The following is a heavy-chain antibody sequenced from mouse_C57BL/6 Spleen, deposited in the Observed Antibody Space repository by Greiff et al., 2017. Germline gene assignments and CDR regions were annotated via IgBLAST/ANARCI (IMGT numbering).Heavy chain of an antibody. Sequence: QVQLQQPGAELVKPGASVKVSCKASGYTFTSYWMHWVKQRPGQGLEWIGRIHPSDSDTNYNQKFKGKATLTVNKSPSTAYMQLSSLTSEDSAVYYCARDSNYGDAMDYWGQGTSVTVSS. J-gene: IGHJ4*01. D-gene: IGHD2-5*01. CDR1: GYTFTSYW. CDR2: IHPSDSDT. V-gene: IGHV1-74*01. CDR3: ARDSNYGDAMDY.